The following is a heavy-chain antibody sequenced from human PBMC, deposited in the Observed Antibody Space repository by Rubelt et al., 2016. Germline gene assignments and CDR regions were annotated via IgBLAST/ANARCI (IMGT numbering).Heavy chain of an antibody. J-gene: IGHJ4*02. Sequence: QLQLQESGPGLVKPSETLSLTCTVSGGSISSSSYYWGWIRQPPGKGLAWIGSIYYSGSTYYNPSLKSRGTISVDTSKNQFSLKLSFVTAADTAVYYCARGAYGGSSGLNWGQGTLVTVSS. CDR1: GGSISSSSYY. V-gene: IGHV4-39*07. CDR2: IYYSGST. D-gene: IGHD6-6*01. CDR3: ARGAYGGSSGLN.